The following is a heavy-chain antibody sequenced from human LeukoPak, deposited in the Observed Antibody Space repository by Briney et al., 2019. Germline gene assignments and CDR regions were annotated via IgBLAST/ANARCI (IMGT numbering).Heavy chain of an antibody. J-gene: IGHJ6*03. D-gene: IGHD5-18*01. CDR3: ARHSGYSYGYAYYYYYMDV. Sequence: SETLSLTCTVSGGPISSSSYYWGWIRQPPGKGLEWIGSIYYSGSTYYNPSLKSRVTISVDPSKNQFSLKLSSVTAADTAVYYCARHSGYSYGYAYYYYYMDVWGNGTTVTVSS. CDR1: GGPISSSSYY. V-gene: IGHV4-39*01. CDR2: IYYSGST.